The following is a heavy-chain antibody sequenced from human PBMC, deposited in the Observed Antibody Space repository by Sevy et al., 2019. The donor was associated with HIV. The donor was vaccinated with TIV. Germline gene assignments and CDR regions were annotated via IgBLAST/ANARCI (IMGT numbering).Heavy chain of an antibody. CDR1: GFTFNDYN. Sequence: GGSLRLSCAASGFTFNDYNLSWIRQAPGKGLEWVSYISTSTSTTTIYYADSVKGRFTISRDNAKNSIYLQMNSLRVDDTAVYYCARAAGWFDAWGQGTLVIVSS. CDR3: ARAAGWFDA. V-gene: IGHV3-11*01. J-gene: IGHJ5*02. CDR2: ISTSTSTTTI.